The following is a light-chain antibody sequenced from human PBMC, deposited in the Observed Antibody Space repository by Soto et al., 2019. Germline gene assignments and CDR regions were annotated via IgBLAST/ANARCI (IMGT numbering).Light chain of an antibody. CDR2: KAS. Sequence: DIQMTQSPSTLSASVGDTVTISCRASQSFSSWLAWYQQKPGKAPKLLIYKASSLQSGVPSRFSGSGSGTEFTLTISRLQPDDFATYYCQQYNSFPWTFGQGTKVDIK. V-gene: IGKV1-5*03. CDR1: QSFSSW. J-gene: IGKJ1*01. CDR3: QQYNSFPWT.